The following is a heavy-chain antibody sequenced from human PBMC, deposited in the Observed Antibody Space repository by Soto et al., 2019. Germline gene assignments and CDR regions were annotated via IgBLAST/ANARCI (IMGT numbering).Heavy chain of an antibody. J-gene: IGHJ4*02. Sequence: SETLSLTCTVSGASITYGGYSWIWIRQTPGKGLEWIGYINHLETTFYNPSFESRLTLSIDRTKNQFSLNLNSMSAADRAVYFCARGGGSDSFDYWGQGILVTVSS. D-gene: IGHD1-26*01. CDR2: INHLETT. V-gene: IGHV4-30-2*01. CDR3: ARGGGSDSFDY. CDR1: GASITYGGYS.